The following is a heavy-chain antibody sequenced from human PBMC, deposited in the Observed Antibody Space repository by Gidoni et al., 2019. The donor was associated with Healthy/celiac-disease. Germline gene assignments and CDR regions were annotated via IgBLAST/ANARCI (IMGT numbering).Heavy chain of an antibody. V-gene: IGHV3-30*18. J-gene: IGHJ4*02. CDR1: GFTFSSYG. CDR2: ISYDGSNK. CDR3: AKSLPPMGY. Sequence: QVQLVESGGGVVQPGRSLRLSCAAAGFTFSSYGMHWVRQAPGKGLEWVAVISYDGSNKYYADSVKGRFTISRDNSKNTLYLQMNSLRAEDTAVYYCAKSLPPMGYWGQGTLVTVSS.